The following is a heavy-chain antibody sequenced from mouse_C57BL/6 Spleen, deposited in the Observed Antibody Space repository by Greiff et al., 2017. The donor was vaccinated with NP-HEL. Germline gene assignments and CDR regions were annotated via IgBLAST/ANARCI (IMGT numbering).Heavy chain of an antibody. D-gene: IGHD1-1*01. CDR1: GFNIKDYY. CDR3: ADYYGSSYENAMDY. J-gene: IGHJ4*01. Sequence: EVMLVESGAELVKPGASVKLSCTASGFNIKDYYMHWVKQRTEQGLEWIGRIDPEDGETKYAPKFQGKATITADTSSNTAYLQLSSLTSEDTAVYYCADYYGSSYENAMDYWGQGTSVTVSS. V-gene: IGHV14-2*01. CDR2: IDPEDGET.